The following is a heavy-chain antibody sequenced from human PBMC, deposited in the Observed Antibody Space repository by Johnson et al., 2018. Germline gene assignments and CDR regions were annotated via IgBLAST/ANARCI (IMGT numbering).Heavy chain of an antibody. Sequence: VQLVQSGGGLAKPGGSLRLSCATSGFNFDNAWMNWVRQTPGKGLEWVGRIKAKGDGATADYGAPVKGRFAISRDDSKNTLFLEMNSLKGDDTGIYYCTTTHPFYAMDVWGQGTTVTVS. CDR2: IKAKGDGATA. CDR3: TTTHPFYAMDV. CDR1: GFNFDNAW. V-gene: IGHV3-15*07. J-gene: IGHJ6*02.